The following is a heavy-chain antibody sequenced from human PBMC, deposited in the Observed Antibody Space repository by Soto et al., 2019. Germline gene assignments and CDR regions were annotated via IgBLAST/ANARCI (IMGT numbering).Heavy chain of an antibody. CDR1: GFTFNSYA. CDR3: ARDFSMVIVAPGY. CDR2: IWYDGSNT. J-gene: IGHJ4*02. Sequence: GGSLRLSCAASGFTFNSYAMHWVRQAPGKGLEWVGFIWYDGSNTFYAESVKGRFTISRDNSENTVYMQMNSLRAEDTAVYYCARDFSMVIVAPGYWGQGTLVTVSS. V-gene: IGHV3-33*01. D-gene: IGHD5-12*01.